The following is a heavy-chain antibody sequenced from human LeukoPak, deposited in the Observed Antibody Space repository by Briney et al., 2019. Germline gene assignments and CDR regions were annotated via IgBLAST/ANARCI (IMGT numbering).Heavy chain of an antibody. CDR2: ISAYNGNT. V-gene: IGHV1-18*04. Sequence: ASVKVSCKASGYTFTGYYMHWVRQAPGQGLEWVGWISAYNGNTNYAQKLQGRVTMATDTSTSTAYMELRSLRSDDTAVYYCARDKAAGIVKDAFDIWGQGTMVTVSS. J-gene: IGHJ3*02. CDR3: ARDKAAGIVKDAFDI. D-gene: IGHD6-13*01. CDR1: GYTFTGYY.